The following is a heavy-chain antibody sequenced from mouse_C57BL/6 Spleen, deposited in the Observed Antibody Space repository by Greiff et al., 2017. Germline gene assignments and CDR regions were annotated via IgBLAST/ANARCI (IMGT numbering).Heavy chain of an antibody. CDR3: ARYPYYYGREAVYWYFDV. J-gene: IGHJ1*03. CDR2: ILPSIGRT. D-gene: IGHD1-1*01. CDR1: DSEVFPIAY. V-gene: IGHV15-2*01. Sequence: QVQLQQSGSELRSPGSSVKLSCKDFDSEVFPIAYMSWVRQKPGHGFEWIGGILPSIGRTIYGEKFEDKATLDADTLSNTAYLELNSLTSEDSAIYYCARYPYYYGREAVYWYFDVWGTGTTVTVSS.